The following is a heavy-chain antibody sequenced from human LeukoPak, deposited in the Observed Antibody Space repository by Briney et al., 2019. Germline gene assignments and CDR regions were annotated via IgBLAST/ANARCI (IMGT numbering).Heavy chain of an antibody. J-gene: IGHJ6*03. D-gene: IGHD1-26*01. CDR3: ASVVGATIPGTYYYYYYMDV. CDR2: MSNRRTT. V-gene: IGHV4-30-4*07. CDR1: GGFISSGDYS. Sequence: SETLSLTCAVSGGFISSGDYSWSWIRQPPGKGLEWIGYMSNRRTTYYNPSLKSRVTISVDTSKNQFSLKLSSVTAADTAVYYCASVVGATIPGTYYYYYYMDVWGKGTTVTVSS.